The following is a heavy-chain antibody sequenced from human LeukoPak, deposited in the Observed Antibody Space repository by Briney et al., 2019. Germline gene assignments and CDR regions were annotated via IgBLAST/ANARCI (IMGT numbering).Heavy chain of an antibody. CDR1: GGSVSSGSYY. D-gene: IGHD2-2*01. J-gene: IGHJ5*02. V-gene: IGHV4-61*01. CDR2: IYYSGST. Sequence: SETLSLTCTVSGGSVSSGSYYWSWIRQPPGKGLEWIGYIYYSGSTYYNPSLKSRVTISVDTSKNQFSLKLSSVTAADTAVYYCARESGYCSSSSCYGFDPWGQGTLVTVSS. CDR3: ARESGYCSSSSCYGFDP.